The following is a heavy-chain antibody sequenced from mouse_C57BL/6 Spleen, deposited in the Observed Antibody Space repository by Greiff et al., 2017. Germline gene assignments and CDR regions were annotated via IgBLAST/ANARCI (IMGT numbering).Heavy chain of an antibody. CDR1: GYTFTSYW. V-gene: IGHV1-55*01. Sequence: QVQLKQPGAELVKPGASVKMSCKASGYTFTSYWITWVKQRPGQGLEWIGDIYPGSGSTNYNEKFKSKATLTVDTSSSTAYMQLSSLTSEDSAVYYGARRGMGLRLAYWGQGTLVTVSA. J-gene: IGHJ3*01. CDR2: IYPGSGST. D-gene: IGHD2-4*01. CDR3: ARRGMGLRLAY.